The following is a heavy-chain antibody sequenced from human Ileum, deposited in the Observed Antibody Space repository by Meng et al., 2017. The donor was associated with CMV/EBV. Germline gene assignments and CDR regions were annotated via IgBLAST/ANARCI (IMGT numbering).Heavy chain of an antibody. CDR2: IYYSGST. V-gene: IGHV4-59*02. J-gene: IGHJ4*02. CDR3: ARGLGGSYYRALAY. CDR1: GGSVSSYY. Sequence: GSLRLSCTVSGGSVSSYYWSWIRQSPEKGLEWIGYIYYSGSTNYNPSFKSRVTISVDTSKNQFSLKLSSVTAADTAVYYCARGLGGSYYRALAYWGQGTLVTVSS. D-gene: IGHD1-26*01.